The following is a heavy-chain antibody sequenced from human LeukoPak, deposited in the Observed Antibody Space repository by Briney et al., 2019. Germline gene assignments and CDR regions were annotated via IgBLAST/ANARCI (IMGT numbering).Heavy chain of an antibody. CDR2: IYYSGST. J-gene: IGHJ6*03. D-gene: IGHD5-18*01. CDR3: AYAREGVQLWSPYYYYYYMDV. Sequence: PSETLSLTCTVSGGSISRYYWSWIRQPPGKGLEWIGYIYYSGSTNYNPSLKSRVTISVDTSKNQFSLKLSSVTAADTAVDKCAYAREGVQLWSPYYYYYYMDVWGKGTTVTVSS. CDR1: GGSISRYY. V-gene: IGHV4-59*01.